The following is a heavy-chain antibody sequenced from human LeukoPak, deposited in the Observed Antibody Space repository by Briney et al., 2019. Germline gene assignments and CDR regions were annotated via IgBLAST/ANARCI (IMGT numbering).Heavy chain of an antibody. CDR3: ARDLHDSSGYLPGH. Sequence: GASVKVSCKASGYTFVGYHMHWMRQAPGQGLEWMGRINPNRGGTNYAQKFQGRVTMTRDTSISTAYMELSRLRSDDTAVYYCARDLHDSSGYLPGHWGQGTLVTVSS. CDR2: INPNRGGT. D-gene: IGHD3-22*01. V-gene: IGHV1-2*06. J-gene: IGHJ4*02. CDR1: GYTFVGYH.